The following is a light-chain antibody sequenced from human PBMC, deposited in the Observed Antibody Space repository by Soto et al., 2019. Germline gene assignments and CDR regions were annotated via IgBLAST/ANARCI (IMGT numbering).Light chain of an antibody. Sequence: DIQMTQSPSSLSASVGDRVTITCRASQSISSYLNWYQQKPGKAPNLLIYAASSLQSGVPSRFSGSGSGTDFTLTISSLQPEDFATYYCQHXYSIPITLGQGTRLEIK. CDR2: AAS. V-gene: IGKV1-39*01. CDR1: QSISSY. CDR3: QHXYSIPIT. J-gene: IGKJ5*01.